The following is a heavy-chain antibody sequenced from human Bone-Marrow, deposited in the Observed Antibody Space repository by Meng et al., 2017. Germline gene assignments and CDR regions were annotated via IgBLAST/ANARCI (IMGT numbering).Heavy chain of an antibody. CDR1: GFTFSSYE. CDR3: ARGLVFGLYYYYGMDV. J-gene: IGHJ6*02. D-gene: IGHD3-16*01. Sequence: GGSLRLSCAASGFTFSSYEMNWVRQAPGKGLEWVSYISSSGSTIYYADSVKGRFTISRDNAKNSLYLQMNSLRAEDTAVYYCARGLVFGLYYYYGMDVWGQGTTVTVSS. CDR2: ISSSGSTI. V-gene: IGHV3-48*03.